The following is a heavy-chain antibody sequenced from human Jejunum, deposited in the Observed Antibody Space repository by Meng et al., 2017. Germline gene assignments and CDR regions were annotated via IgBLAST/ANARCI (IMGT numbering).Heavy chain of an antibody. D-gene: IGHD3-10*01. V-gene: IGHV4-34*01. CDR1: GGSFSAYY. J-gene: IGHJ2*01. CDR2: INHSGST. Sequence: QVQLQQWGAGLLKPSETLSLTCAVYGGSFSAYYWSWIRQPPGKGLEWIGEINHSGSTNYNPSLKSRVTMSIDTSKIQFSLKLSSVTAADAAVYYCARYGGSGSYWHFDPWGRGTLVTVSS. CDR3: ARYGGSGSYWHFDP.